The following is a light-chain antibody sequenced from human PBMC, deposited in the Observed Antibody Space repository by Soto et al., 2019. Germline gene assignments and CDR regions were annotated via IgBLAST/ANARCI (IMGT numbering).Light chain of an antibody. Sequence: EIVLTQSPGTLSLSAGERATLSCRASQTISSNYLAWYQQKPGQPPRLLIFGASYRATGIPDRFSGSGSGTDFTLTISRLEPEDFAVYYCQQYRSSPPEFTFGPGTKVDIK. J-gene: IGKJ3*01. CDR1: QTISSNY. CDR2: GAS. V-gene: IGKV3-20*01. CDR3: QQYRSSPPEFT.